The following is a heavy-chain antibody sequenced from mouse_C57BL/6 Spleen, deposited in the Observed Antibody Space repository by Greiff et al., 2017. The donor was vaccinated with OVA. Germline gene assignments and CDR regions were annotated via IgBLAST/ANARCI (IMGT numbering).Heavy chain of an antibody. V-gene: IGHV1-52*01. CDR2: IDPSDSET. CDR1: GYTFTSYW. J-gene: IGHJ4*01. D-gene: IGHD1-1*01. CDR3: ARMGYGSTYYAMDY. Sequence: VQLQQSGAELVRPGSSVKLSCKASGYTFTSYWMHWVKQRPIQGLEWIGNIDPSDSETHYNQKFKDKATLTVDKSSSTAYMQLSSLTSEDSAVYYGARMGYGSTYYAMDYWGQGTSVTVSS.